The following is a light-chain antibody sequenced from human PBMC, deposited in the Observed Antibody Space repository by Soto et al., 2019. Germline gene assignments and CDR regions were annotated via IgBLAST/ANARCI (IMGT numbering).Light chain of an antibody. CDR1: TGAVTSNHH. CDR2: DTS. Sequence: QAVVTQEPSLTVSPGGTVTLTCGSSTGAVTSNHHPYWFQQKAGQAPRTRIYDTSNKHSWTPARFSGFLLGDKAALTLSGAQPEDEAQYYCLLSYNAARVFGGGTKLTVL. J-gene: IGLJ2*01. CDR3: LLSYNAARV. V-gene: IGLV7-46*01.